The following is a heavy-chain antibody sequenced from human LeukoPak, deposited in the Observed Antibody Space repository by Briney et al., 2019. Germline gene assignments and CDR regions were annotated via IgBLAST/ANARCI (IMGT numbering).Heavy chain of an antibody. J-gene: IGHJ4*02. CDR2: ISGSGDST. Sequence: GGSLRLSCAASGFTFSSYAMSWVRQAPGKGLEWVSSISGSGDSTYYADSVKGRFTISRDNSKNTLYLQMNSLRAEDTDVYYCAKQGSGWSPPFDYWGQGTLVTVSS. D-gene: IGHD6-19*01. CDR1: GFTFSSYA. V-gene: IGHV3-23*01. CDR3: AKQGSGWSPPFDY.